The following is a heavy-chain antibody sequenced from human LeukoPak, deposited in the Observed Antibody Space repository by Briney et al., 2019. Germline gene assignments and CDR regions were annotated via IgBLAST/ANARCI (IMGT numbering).Heavy chain of an antibody. Sequence: ASVKVSCKASGGTFSSYAISWVRQAPGQGLEWMGRIIPIFGTANYAQKFQGRVTITTDESTSTAYMELSSLRSEDTAVYYCAGEKRDYGVYSPFDYWGQGTLVTVSS. CDR1: GGTFSSYA. J-gene: IGHJ4*02. CDR2: IIPIFGTA. CDR3: AGEKRDYGVYSPFDY. V-gene: IGHV1-69*05. D-gene: IGHD4-17*01.